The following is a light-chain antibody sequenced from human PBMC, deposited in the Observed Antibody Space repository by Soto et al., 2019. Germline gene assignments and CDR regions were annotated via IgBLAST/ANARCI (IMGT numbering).Light chain of an antibody. CDR1: QSVDIN. CDR3: QQYDSSPRT. Sequence: EIVLTQSPGTLSVSPGERVTLSCRASQSVDINLAWYQQKPGQAPRLLIYRTSNRATGIPDRFSGSGSGTDFTLTISRLEPEDFAVYWCQQYDSSPRTFGQGTKVDI. V-gene: IGKV3-20*01. CDR2: RTS. J-gene: IGKJ1*01.